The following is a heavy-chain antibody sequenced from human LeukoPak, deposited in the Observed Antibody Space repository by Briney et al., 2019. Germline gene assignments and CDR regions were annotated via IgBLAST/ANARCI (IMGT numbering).Heavy chain of an antibody. V-gene: IGHV1-18*01. Sequence: ASVKVSCKASGYTFTSYGISWVRQAPGQGLEWMGWISAYNGNTNCAQKLQGRVTMTTDTSTSTAYMELRSLRSDDTAVYYCARCLGYCSSTSCYVGRCFDYWGQGTLVTVSS. J-gene: IGHJ4*02. CDR2: ISAYNGNT. D-gene: IGHD2-2*01. CDR1: GYTFTSYG. CDR3: ARCLGYCSSTSCYVGRCFDY.